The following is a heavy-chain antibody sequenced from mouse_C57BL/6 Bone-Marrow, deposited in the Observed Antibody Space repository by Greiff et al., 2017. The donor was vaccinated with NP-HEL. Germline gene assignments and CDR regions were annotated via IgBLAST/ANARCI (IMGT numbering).Heavy chain of an antibody. Sequence: EVQLQQSGAELVRPGASVKLSCTASGFNIKDDYMPWVKQRPDQGLEWIGWGDPENGDTEYASKFQGKATITADTSSNTAYLQLSSLTSEDTAVYYCTTWTTVVAPYAMDYWGQGTSVTVSS. V-gene: IGHV14-4*01. CDR2: GDPENGDT. CDR3: TTWTTVVAPYAMDY. J-gene: IGHJ4*01. CDR1: GFNIKDDY. D-gene: IGHD1-1*01.